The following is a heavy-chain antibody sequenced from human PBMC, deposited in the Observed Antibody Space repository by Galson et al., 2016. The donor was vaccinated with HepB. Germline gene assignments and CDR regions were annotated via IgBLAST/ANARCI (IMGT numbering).Heavy chain of an antibody. CDR3: ARGRDIVVLVAATPIGY. D-gene: IGHD2-15*01. V-gene: IGHV3-30-3*01. CDR1: GFTFSSHT. J-gene: IGHJ4*02. Sequence: SLRLSCAASGFTFSSHTLHWVRQAPGKGLEWVAVISYDGSKKYYADSVKGRFTISRDNSKDTLYLQMNSLRAEDTAVYYCARGRDIVVLVAATPIGYWGQGTLVTVSS. CDR2: ISYDGSKK.